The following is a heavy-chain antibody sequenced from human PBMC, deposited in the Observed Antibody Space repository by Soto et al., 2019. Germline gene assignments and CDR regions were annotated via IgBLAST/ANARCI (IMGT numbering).Heavy chain of an antibody. CDR2: ISGSGGTT. CDR1: GFTFYSYA. Sequence: EVQLLESGGGLVQPGGSLRLSCAASGFTFYSYAMTWVRQAPGKGLEWVSSISGSGGTTYYADSVKGRFTISRDSSKNTLYLQMNSLRTEDTAVYYCAKAHSFVELTHVEYWGQGSLVTVSS. V-gene: IGHV3-23*01. D-gene: IGHD1-7*01. J-gene: IGHJ4*02. CDR3: AKAHSFVELTHVEY.